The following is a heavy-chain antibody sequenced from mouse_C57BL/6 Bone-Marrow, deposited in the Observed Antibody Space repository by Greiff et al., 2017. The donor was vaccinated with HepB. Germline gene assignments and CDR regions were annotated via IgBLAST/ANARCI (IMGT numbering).Heavy chain of an antibody. CDR2: IYPGSGST. D-gene: IGHD3-2*02. Sequence: VQLQQPGAELVKPGASVKMSCKASGYTFTSYWITWVKQRPGQGLEWIGDIYPGSGSTNYNEKFKSKATLTVDTSSSTAYMQLSSLTSEDSAVYYGASPRQLRLLAWFAYWGQGTLVTVSA. CDR3: ASPRQLRLLAWFAY. V-gene: IGHV1-55*01. J-gene: IGHJ3*01. CDR1: GYTFTSYW.